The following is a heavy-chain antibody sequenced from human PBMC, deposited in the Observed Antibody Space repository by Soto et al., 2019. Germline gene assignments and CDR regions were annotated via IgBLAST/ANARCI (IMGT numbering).Heavy chain of an antibody. J-gene: IGHJ3*02. Sequence: QVQLQESGPGLVKPSETLSLTCTVSGGSISSYYWSWIRQPPGKGLAGIGYIYYSGSTNYNPSLKSRVTISVDTSKNHFSLELSSVNAADTAVYYCARLYSSGWYNAFDIWGQGTMVTVSS. CDR1: GGSISSYY. CDR3: ARLYSSGWYNAFDI. V-gene: IGHV4-59*08. CDR2: IYYSGST. D-gene: IGHD6-19*01.